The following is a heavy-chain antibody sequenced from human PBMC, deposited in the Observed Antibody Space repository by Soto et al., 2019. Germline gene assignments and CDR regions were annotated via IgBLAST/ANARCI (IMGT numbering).Heavy chain of an antibody. V-gene: IGHV1-18*01. CDR2: ISAYNGNT. J-gene: IGHJ4*02. CDR1: GYTFTSYG. D-gene: IGHD3-22*01. Sequence: QVQLVQSGAEVKKPGASVKVSCKASGYTFTSYGISWVRQAPGQGLEWMGWISAYNGNTNYAPKLQGRVTMTTDTSTSTAYMELRSLRSDDTAVYYCARSTYYYDSSGYLDDYWGQGTLVTVSS. CDR3: ARSTYYYDSSGYLDDY.